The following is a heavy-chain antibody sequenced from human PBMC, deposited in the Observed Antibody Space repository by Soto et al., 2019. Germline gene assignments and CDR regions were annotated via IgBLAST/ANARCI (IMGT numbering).Heavy chain of an antibody. CDR2: INPNSGGT. CDR1: GYTFTGYY. J-gene: IGHJ6*02. Sequence: ASVEVSGKASGYTFTGYYIHWVRQAPGQGLEWMGWINPNSGGTNYAQKFQGRVTMTRDTSISTAYMELSSLRSDDTAVYYCAKPGIVGVRYYYGMDVWGQGTTVTVSS. CDR3: AKPGIVGVRYYYGMDV. V-gene: IGHV1-2*02. D-gene: IGHD1-26*01.